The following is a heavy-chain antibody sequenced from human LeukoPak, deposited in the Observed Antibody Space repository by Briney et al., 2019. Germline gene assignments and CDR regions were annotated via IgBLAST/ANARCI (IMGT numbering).Heavy chain of an antibody. CDR2: IIPIFGTA. Sequence: SVKVSCKASGGTFSSYAISWVRQAPGQGLEWMGRIIPIFGTANYAQKFQGRVTITTDESTSTAYMELSSLRSEDTAVYYCAALGYCSGGSCYYIDYWGQGTLVTVSS. J-gene: IGHJ4*02. CDR3: AALGYCSGGSCYYIDY. V-gene: IGHV1-69*05. CDR1: GGTFSSYA. D-gene: IGHD2-15*01.